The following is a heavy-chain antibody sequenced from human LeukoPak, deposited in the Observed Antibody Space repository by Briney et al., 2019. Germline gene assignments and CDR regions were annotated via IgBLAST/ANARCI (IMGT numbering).Heavy chain of an antibody. J-gene: IGHJ6*03. Sequence: GASVKVSCKASGYTFSSYAMNWVRQAPGQGLEWMGWISAYNGNTNYAQKLQGRVTMTTDTSTSTAYMELRSLRSDDTAVYYCARAVSGQRRGGDYYYYMDVWGKGTTVTVSS. V-gene: IGHV1-18*01. CDR2: ISAYNGNT. D-gene: IGHD3-16*01. CDR3: ARAVSGQRRGGDYYYYMDV. CDR1: GYTFSSYA.